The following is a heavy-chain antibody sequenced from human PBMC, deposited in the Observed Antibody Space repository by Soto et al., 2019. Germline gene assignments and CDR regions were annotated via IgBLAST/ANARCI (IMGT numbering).Heavy chain of an antibody. CDR1: GFSVTASN. V-gene: IGHV3-53*02. CDR3: ARGGFD. CDR2: IFGADET. J-gene: IGHJ4*02. Sequence: EVQLVETGGDLIQPGGSLRLSCAASGFSVTASNMNWVRQAPGKGLEWVSVIFGADETYYADSVRGRFTISRDNSKNTGYPQMDSLRTEDTALYYCARGGFDWGQGTLVTVSS. D-gene: IGHD3-16*01.